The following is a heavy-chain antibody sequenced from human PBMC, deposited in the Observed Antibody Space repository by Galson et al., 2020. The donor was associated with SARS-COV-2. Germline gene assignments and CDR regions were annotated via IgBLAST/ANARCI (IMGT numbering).Heavy chain of an antibody. V-gene: IGHV3-21*01. D-gene: IGHD1-26*01. CDR3: AASEWELLHHAEYFQH. CDR2: ISSSSSYI. Sequence: KIGESLKISCAASGFTFSSYSMNWVRQAPGKGLEWVSSISSSSSYIYYADSVKGRFTISRDNAKNSLYLQMNSLRAEDTAVYYCAASEWELLHHAEYFQHWGQGTLVTVSS. CDR1: GFTFSSYS. J-gene: IGHJ1*01.